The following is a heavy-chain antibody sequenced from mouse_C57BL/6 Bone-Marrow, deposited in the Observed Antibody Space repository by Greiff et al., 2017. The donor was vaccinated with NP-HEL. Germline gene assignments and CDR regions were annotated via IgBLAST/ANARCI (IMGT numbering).Heavy chain of an antibody. V-gene: IGHV1-59*01. CDR2: IDPSDSYT. CDR3: AKSRYYYGSSYSWFAY. D-gene: IGHD1-1*01. CDR1: GYTFTSYW. J-gene: IGHJ3*01. Sequence: QVHVKQPGAELVRPGTSVKLSCKASGYTFTSYWMHWVKQRPGQGLEWIGVIDPSDSYTNYNQKFKGKATLTVDTSSSTAYMQLSSLTSEDSAVYYCAKSRYYYGSSYSWFAYWGQGTLVTVSA.